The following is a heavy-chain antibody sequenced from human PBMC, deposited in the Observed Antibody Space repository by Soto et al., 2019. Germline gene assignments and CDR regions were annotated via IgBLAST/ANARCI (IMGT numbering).Heavy chain of an antibody. CDR1: GGTFSSYA. D-gene: IGHD6-19*01. Sequence: QVQLVQSGAEVKKPGSSVKVSCKASGGTFSSYAISWVRQAPGQGIEWMGGIIPIFGTANYAQKFQGRVTITADKSMSTGYLELSSRSSADTAVYYCAFMAVADQNWFDPWGRGTLVIVSA. CDR3: AFMAVADQNWFDP. CDR2: IIPIFGTA. V-gene: IGHV1-69*06. J-gene: IGHJ5*02.